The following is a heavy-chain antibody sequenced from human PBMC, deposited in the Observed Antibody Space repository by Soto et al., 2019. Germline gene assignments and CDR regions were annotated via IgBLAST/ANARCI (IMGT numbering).Heavy chain of an antibody. J-gene: IGHJ5*02. CDR3: AKDLIITIFGVVRSAPFDP. CDR2: ISGSGGST. V-gene: IGHV3-23*01. Sequence: GGSLRLSCAASGFTFSSYAMSWVRQAPGQGLEWVSAISGSGGSTYYADSVKGRFTISRDNSKNTLYLQMNSLRAEDTAVYYCAKDLIITIFGVVRSAPFDPWGQGTLVTVSS. D-gene: IGHD3-3*01. CDR1: GFTFSSYA.